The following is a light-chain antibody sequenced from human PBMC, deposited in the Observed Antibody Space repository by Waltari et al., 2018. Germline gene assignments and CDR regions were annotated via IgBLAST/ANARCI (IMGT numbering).Light chain of an antibody. J-gene: IGKJ3*01. Sequence: DIVVTQSPDSLALSVGEWASINCKSSQSVLYWSNNKNYLAWYQQKPGQPPKLLIYWASTRDSGVPDRFSGSGSGSDFTLTISSLQAEDVAVYYCQQYYTTPFTFGPGTKVAIK. CDR1: QSVLYWSNNKNY. CDR2: WAS. V-gene: IGKV4-1*01. CDR3: QQYYTTPFT.